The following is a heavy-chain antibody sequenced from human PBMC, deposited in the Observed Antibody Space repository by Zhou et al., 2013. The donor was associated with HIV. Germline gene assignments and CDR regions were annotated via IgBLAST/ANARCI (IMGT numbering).Heavy chain of an antibody. Sequence: QVQLVQSGAEVKKPGSSVKVSCKASGGTFSSYAISWVRQAPGQGLEWMGGIIPIFGTANYAQKFQGRVTITADESTSTAYMELSSLRSEDTAVYYCARTGSQVLGYYYYYMDVWGKGTTVTVSS. CDR3: ARTGSQVLGYYYYYMDV. CDR2: IIPIFGTA. V-gene: IGHV1-69*12. J-gene: IGHJ6*03. CDR1: GGTFSSYA. D-gene: IGHD3-10*01.